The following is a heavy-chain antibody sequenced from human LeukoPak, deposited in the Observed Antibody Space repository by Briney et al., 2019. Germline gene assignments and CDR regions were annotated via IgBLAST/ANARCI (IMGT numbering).Heavy chain of an antibody. J-gene: IGHJ4*02. CDR2: ISISGTNT. V-gene: IGHV3-23*01. Sequence: GGSLRLSCAASDFDFSSHAMTWVRQAPGKGLEWVSAISISGTNTYYGDSVKGRFLISRDNSKNTLYLQMNSLRVEETAVYFCANEIRPNDYWGQGTLVTVAS. CDR3: ANEIRPNDY. CDR1: DFDFSSHA. D-gene: IGHD4-17*01.